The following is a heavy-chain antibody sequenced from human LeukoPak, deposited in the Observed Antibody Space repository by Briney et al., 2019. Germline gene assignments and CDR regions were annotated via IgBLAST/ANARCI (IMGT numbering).Heavy chain of an antibody. J-gene: IGHJ4*02. CDR1: GFTFDNYR. CDR2: VNADGGNT. D-gene: IGHD2/OR15-2a*01. Sequence: PGGSLRLSCAASGFTFDNYRMSWVRQAPGKGREWVSTVNADGGNTYYADSVKGRFTISRDNSKRTLILQMNSLRVEDTALYYCTKRVKYGGTWDHFPDWGQGTVVTVSS. CDR3: TKRVKYGGTWDHFPD. V-gene: IGHV3-23*01.